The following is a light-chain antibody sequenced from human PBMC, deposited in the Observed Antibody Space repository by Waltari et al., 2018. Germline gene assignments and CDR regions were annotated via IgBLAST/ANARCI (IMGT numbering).Light chain of an antibody. CDR2: AAS. J-gene: IGKJ1*01. CDR3: QKLKRYQGA. CDR1: QGISNY. V-gene: IGKV1-9*01. Sequence: IQLTQSPSSLSASVGARVTITGRASQGISNYLAWYQQKPGKAPKLLIYAASTLQSGVPSRFSGSGAGTEFTLTISSRQPEDCAAYYCQKLKRYQGACGQGTKVEMK.